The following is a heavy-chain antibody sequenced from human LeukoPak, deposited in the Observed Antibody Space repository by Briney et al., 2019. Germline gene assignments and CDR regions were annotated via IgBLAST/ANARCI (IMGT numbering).Heavy chain of an antibody. CDR1: GYSFTSYW. J-gene: IGHJ4*02. CDR2: IYPSDSDT. D-gene: IGHD4-23*01. CDR3: ARMGGGNSFAY. Sequence: GEFLKISCQGSGYSFTSYWIGWVRQMPGKGLEWMGIIYPSDSDTRYSPSFQGQVTMSADKSISTAYLQWSSLKASDTAMYYCARMGGGNSFAYWRRGTLVSVCS. V-gene: IGHV5-51*01.